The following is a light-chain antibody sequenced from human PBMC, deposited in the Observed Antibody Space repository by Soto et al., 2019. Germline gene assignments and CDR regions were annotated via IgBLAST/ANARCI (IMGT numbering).Light chain of an antibody. Sequence: QSALTQPASVSGSPGXSXTXXXXXXXXXXGAYNFVSWYQQHPGKAPKYMIFDVSNRPSGVSNRFSGSKSGNTAFLTISGLQAEDEADYYCSSYTGSSTPYVFGTGTKVTVL. V-gene: IGLV2-14*01. CDR1: XXXXGAYNF. J-gene: IGLJ1*01. CDR3: SSYTGSSTPYV. CDR2: DVS.